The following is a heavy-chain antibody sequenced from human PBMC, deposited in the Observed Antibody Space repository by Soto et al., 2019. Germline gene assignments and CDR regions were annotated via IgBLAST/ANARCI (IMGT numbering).Heavy chain of an antibody. J-gene: IGHJ4*02. V-gene: IGHV3-15*07. D-gene: IGHD2-2*01. CDR1: GFTFSNAW. Sequence: EVQLVESGGGLVKPGGSLRLSCAASGFTFSNAWMNWVRQAPGKGLEWVGRIKSKTDGGTTDYAAHVKGRFTISRDDSKNTLYLQMNSLKTEDTAVYDCTTALTYCSSTSCYDYWGQGTLVTVSS. CDR3: TTALTYCSSTSCYDY. CDR2: IKSKTDGGTT.